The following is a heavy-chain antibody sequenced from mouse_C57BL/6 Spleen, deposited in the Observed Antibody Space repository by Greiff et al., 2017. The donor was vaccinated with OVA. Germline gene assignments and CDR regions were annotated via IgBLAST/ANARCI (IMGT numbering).Heavy chain of an antibody. V-gene: IGHV1-72*01. CDR2: IDPNSGGT. CDR3: ARHYGSSYGYFDV. Sequence: QVQLQQPGAELVKPGASVKLSCKASGYTFTSYWMHWVKQRPGRGLEWIGRIDPNSGGTRSNAKFKSKATLPVDKPSSTAYMQLSSLTSEDSAVYYCARHYGSSYGYFDVWGTGTTVTVSS. J-gene: IGHJ1*03. D-gene: IGHD1-1*01. CDR1: GYTFTSYW.